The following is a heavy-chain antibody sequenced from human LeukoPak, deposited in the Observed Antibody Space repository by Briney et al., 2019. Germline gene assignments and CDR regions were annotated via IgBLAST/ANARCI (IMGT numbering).Heavy chain of an antibody. D-gene: IGHD5-12*01. Sequence: GGSLRLSCVASEFTFSNYWMHWVRQAPGKGLVWVSRIKTDGSTTNYADSVKGRFTISRDNAKNTVYLQVNSLRAEDTAVYYCARGKYSGYYIDYWGQGTLVTVSS. CDR2: IKTDGSTT. V-gene: IGHV3-74*01. CDR1: EFTFSNYW. CDR3: ARGKYSGYYIDY. J-gene: IGHJ4*02.